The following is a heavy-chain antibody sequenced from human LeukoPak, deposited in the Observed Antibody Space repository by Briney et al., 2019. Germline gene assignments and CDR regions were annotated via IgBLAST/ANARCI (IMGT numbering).Heavy chain of an antibody. CDR2: IYSGGNT. CDR3: ARGPSGYSYGGYDY. V-gene: IGHV3-53*01. CDR1: GFTFSSYS. J-gene: IGHJ4*02. D-gene: IGHD5-18*01. Sequence: GGSLRLSCAASGFTFSSYSMNWVRQAPGKGLEWVSVIYSGGNTYYADSVTGRFTISRDNSKNTLYLQMNSPRADDTAVYYCARGPSGYSYGGYDYWGQGTLVTVSS.